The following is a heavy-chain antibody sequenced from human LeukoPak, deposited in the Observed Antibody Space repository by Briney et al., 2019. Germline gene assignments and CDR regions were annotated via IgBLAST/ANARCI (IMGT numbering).Heavy chain of an antibody. V-gene: IGHV4-59*08. CDR1: GGSISSHY. CDR3: ARAGVVVVAATTLFDY. Sequence: SETLPLTCTVSGGSISSHYWSWIRQPPGKGLEWIGYIYYSGSTNYNPSLKSRVTISVDTSKNQFSLKLSPVTAADTAVYYCARAGVVVVAATTLFDYWGQGTLVTVSS. J-gene: IGHJ4*02. CDR2: IYYSGST. D-gene: IGHD2-15*01.